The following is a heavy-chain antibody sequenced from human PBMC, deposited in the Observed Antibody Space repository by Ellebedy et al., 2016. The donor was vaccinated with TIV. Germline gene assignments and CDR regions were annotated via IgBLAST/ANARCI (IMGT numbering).Heavy chain of an antibody. CDR3: ASNVDTAKVRGNY. V-gene: IGHV3-23*01. CDR1: GFTFSSFA. CDR2: ISGIAGST. D-gene: IGHD5-18*01. Sequence: PGGSLRLSCAASGFTFSSFAMNRVRQAPGKGLEWVSFISGIAGSTYYADSVKGRFTISRDNSKNTLYLQMNSLRVEDTARYYCASNVDTAKVRGNYWGQGTLVTVSS. J-gene: IGHJ4*02.